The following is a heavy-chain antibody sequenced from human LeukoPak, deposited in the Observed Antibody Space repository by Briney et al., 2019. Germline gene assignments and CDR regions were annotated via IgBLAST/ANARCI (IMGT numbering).Heavy chain of an antibody. J-gene: IGHJ1*01. CDR1: GFTFSSYF. CDR2: ISSDGTYT. D-gene: IGHD2-21*02. CDR3: AITVDCRATTDCYSYFHH. Sequence: QPGGSLRLSCAASGFTFSSYFMHWVRQAPGKGLDWVSRISSDGTYTEYADSVKGRFTISRDNAKDTLYLQVNSLRAEDTAVYYCAITVDCRATTDCYSYFHHWGQGTLVTVSS. V-gene: IGHV3-74*03.